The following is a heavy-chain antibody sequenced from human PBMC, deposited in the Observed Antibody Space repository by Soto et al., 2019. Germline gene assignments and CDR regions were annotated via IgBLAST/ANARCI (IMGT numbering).Heavy chain of an antibody. CDR1: GGSISSYY. J-gene: IGHJ1*01. CDR2: IYYSGST. V-gene: IGHV4-59*01. D-gene: IGHD1-26*01. Sequence: QVQLQESGPGLVKPSETLSLTCTVSGGSISSYYWSWIRQPPGKGLEWIGYIYYSGSTNYNPSLKSRATLSVDTSKNQFSLQLSSVTAADTAVYYCARDGASQHWGQGTLVTVSS. CDR3: ARDGASQH.